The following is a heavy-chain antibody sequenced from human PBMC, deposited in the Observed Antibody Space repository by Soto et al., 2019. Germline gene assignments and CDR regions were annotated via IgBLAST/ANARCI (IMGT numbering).Heavy chain of an antibody. CDR3: ATSLTTWFHYGMDV. J-gene: IGHJ6*02. D-gene: IGHD4-4*01. CDR2: IWFDGSNK. CDR1: GFSFSSSA. Sequence: PGGSLRLSCAASGFSFSSSAMHWVRQAPGKGLEWVALIWFDGSNKFYADSVKGRFTISRDNSKNTLYLQMNSLRAEDTAVYYCATSLTTWFHYGMDVWGQGTTVTVSS. V-gene: IGHV3-33*01.